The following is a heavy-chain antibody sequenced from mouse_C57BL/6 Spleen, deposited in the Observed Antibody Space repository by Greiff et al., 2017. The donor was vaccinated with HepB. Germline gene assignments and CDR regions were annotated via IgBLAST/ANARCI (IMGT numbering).Heavy chain of an antibody. CDR2: ISDGGSYT. V-gene: IGHV5-4*03. CDR3: ARAQLGRYYFDY. Sequence: EVKLMESGGGLVKPGGSLKLSCAASGFTFSSYAMSWVRQTPEKRLEWVATISDGGSYTYYPDNVKGRFTISRDNAKNNLYLQMSHLKSEDTAMYCCARAQLGRYYFDYWGQGTTLTVSS. J-gene: IGHJ2*01. CDR1: GFTFSSYA. D-gene: IGHD4-1*02.